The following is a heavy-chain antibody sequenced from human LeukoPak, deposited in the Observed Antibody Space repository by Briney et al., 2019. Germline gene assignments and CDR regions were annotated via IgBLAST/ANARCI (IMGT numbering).Heavy chain of an antibody. CDR3: VRLASGLIDY. V-gene: IGHV4-39*01. CDR2: IHYSGST. J-gene: IGHJ4*02. D-gene: IGHD3-16*02. Sequence: PSETLCLTCTVSGVCIYNGHYDWGWIRQPPGEGLEWIASIHYSGSTHYNPSLKSRVTISVDTSKNQFSLKLSSVTAADTAVYYCVRLASGLIDYWGQGTLVTVSS. CDR1: GVCIYNGHYD.